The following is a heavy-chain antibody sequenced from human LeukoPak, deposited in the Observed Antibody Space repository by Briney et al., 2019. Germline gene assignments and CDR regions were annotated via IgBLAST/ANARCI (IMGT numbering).Heavy chain of an antibody. CDR1: GFTFSSYS. CDR3: AREYVCPWYCDY. D-gene: IGHD3-16*01. CDR2: ISSSSSYI. Sequence: PGGSLRLSCAASGFTFSSYSMNWVRQAPGKGLEWVSSISSSSSYIYYADSVKGRFTISRDNAKNSLYLQMNSLRPEDTAVYYCAREYVCPWYCDYWGQGTLVTVSS. J-gene: IGHJ4*02. V-gene: IGHV3-21*01.